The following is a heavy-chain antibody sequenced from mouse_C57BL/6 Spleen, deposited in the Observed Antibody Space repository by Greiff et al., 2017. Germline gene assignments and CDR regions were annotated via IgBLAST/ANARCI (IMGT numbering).Heavy chain of an antibody. J-gene: IGHJ4*01. CDR3: ARGNYERYYAMDY. Sequence: VQLQQPGAELVKPGASVKMSCKASGYTFTSYWITWVKQRPGQGLEWIGDIYPGSGSTNYNEKFKSKATLTVDTSSSTAYMHLSSLTSEDSAVYYCARGNYERYYAMDYWGQGTSVTVSA. CDR1: GYTFTSYW. CDR2: IYPGSGST. D-gene: IGHD2-1*01. V-gene: IGHV1-55*01.